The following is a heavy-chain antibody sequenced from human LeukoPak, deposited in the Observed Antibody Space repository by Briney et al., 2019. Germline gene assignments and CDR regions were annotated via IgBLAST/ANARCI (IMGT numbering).Heavy chain of an antibody. CDR2: ISSNGGST. Sequence: GGSLRLSCAASGFTFSSYAMHWVRQAPGKGLEYVSAISSNGGSTYYANSVKGRFTISRDNSKNTLYLQMGSLRAEDMAVYYCARGSSGWEFSLDYWGQGTLVTVSS. CDR1: GFTFSSYA. CDR3: ARGSSGWEFSLDY. V-gene: IGHV3-64*01. J-gene: IGHJ4*02. D-gene: IGHD6-19*01.